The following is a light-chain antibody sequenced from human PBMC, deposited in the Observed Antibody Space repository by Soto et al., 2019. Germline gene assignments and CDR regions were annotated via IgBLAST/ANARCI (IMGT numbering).Light chain of an antibody. CDR1: QSIFVW. J-gene: IGKJ2*01. CDR2: EAS. Sequence: DIQMTQSPSTLSASVGDRVTITCRASQSIFVWLAWYQQRPGTAPRLLIYEASSLQSGVPSRFSGSGSGTDFTLTISSLQPDDSATYYCQQYNSYSYTFGQGTKLEIK. CDR3: QQYNSYSYT. V-gene: IGKV1-5*01.